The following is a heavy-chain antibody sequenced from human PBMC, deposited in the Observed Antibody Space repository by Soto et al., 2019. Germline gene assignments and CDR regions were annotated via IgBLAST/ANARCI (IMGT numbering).Heavy chain of an antibody. CDR2: ISYDGSNK. Sequence: QVQLVESGGGVVQPGRSLRLSCAASGFTFNNYGMHWVRQAPGKGLEWVAVISYDGSNKYYGDSVKGRFTISRDNSKNTLYLQMSSLSAEDTAVYYCAKGGKGDQWLLHYWGQGTLVTVSS. CDR3: AKGGKGDQWLLHY. D-gene: IGHD6-19*01. CDR1: GFTFNNYG. V-gene: IGHV3-30*18. J-gene: IGHJ4*02.